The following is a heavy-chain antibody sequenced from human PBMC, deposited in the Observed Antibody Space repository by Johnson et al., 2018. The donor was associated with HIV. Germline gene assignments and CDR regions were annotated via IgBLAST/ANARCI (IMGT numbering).Heavy chain of an antibody. CDR2: IKQDGSEK. J-gene: IGHJ3*02. V-gene: IGHV3-7*01. CDR3: ARANYYHN. Sequence: LVESGGDLVQPGGSLRLSCAASGFTFNNYWMSWVRQAPGRGLEWVANIKQDGSEKFYVDSVKGRFTISRDNAENSLYLQMNSLRAEDTAVYYCARANYYHNWGQGTMVTVSS. D-gene: IGHD3-10*01. CDR1: GFTFNNYW.